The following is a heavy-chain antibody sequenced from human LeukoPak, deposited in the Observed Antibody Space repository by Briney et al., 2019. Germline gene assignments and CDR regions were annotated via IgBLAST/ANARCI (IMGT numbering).Heavy chain of an antibody. CDR2: ISSSSNYI. J-gene: IGHJ3*02. V-gene: IGHV3-21*01. CDR1: GFTFDDYG. CDR3: ARCRLDDSSEI. D-gene: IGHD3-22*01. Sequence: GGSLRLSCAASGFTFDDYGMSWVRQVPGKGLEWVSSISSSSNYIDYADSLKGRFTISRDNAKNSLYLQMNSLRAEDTAVYYCARCRLDDSSEIWGQGTMVTVSS.